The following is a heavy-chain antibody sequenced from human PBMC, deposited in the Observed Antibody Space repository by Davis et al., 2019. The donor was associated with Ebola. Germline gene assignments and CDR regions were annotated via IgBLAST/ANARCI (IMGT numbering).Heavy chain of an antibody. Sequence: GASLKISCAASGFTFSSHWMNWVRQGPGKGLEWVANIKQDGSKKNYVDSVKDRFTISRDDAKHSLFLQMNNLRADDTAVYYCAAELTGDAFDVWGRGTMVTVSS. D-gene: IGHD7-27*01. V-gene: IGHV3-7*03. CDR2: IKQDGSKK. CDR1: GFTFSSHW. CDR3: AAELTGDAFDV. J-gene: IGHJ3*01.